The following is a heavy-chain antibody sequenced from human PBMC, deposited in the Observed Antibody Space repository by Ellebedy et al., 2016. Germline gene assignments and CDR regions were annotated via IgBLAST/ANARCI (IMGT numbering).Heavy chain of an antibody. J-gene: IGHJ4*02. CDR1: GYTFTSYG. CDR3: ARDHPGIAVAALDY. CDR2: ISAYNGNT. Sequence: ASVKVSCKASGYTFTSYGISWVRLAPGQGLEWMGWISAYNGNTNYAQKLQGRVTMTTDTSTSTAYMELRSLRSDDTAVYYCARDHPGIAVAALDYWGQGTLVTVSS. V-gene: IGHV1-18*01. D-gene: IGHD6-19*01.